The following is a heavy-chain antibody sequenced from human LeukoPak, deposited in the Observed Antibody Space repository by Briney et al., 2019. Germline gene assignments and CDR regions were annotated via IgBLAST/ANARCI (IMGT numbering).Heavy chain of an antibody. D-gene: IGHD3-10*01. Sequence: GGSLRLSCAASGFTFSSYSMNWVRRAPGKGLEWGSSISSSSSYIYYADSVKGRFTISRDNAKNSLYLQMNSLRAEDTAVYYCARDYYGSGSLVFWGQGTLVTVSS. CDR1: GFTFSSYS. CDR2: ISSSSSYI. CDR3: ARDYYGSGSLVF. V-gene: IGHV3-21*01. J-gene: IGHJ4*02.